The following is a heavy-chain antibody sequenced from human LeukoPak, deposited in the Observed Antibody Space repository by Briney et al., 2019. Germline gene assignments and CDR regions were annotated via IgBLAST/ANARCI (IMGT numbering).Heavy chain of an antibody. Sequence: ASVKVSCKASGYTFTSYAMNWVRQAPGQGLEWMGWMNTNTGNPTYAQGFTGRFVFSLDTSVSTAYLQISSLKAEDTAVYYCARVYTIVRGVTGWFDPWGQGTLVTVSS. D-gene: IGHD3-10*01. CDR3: ARVYTIVRGVTGWFDP. CDR2: MNTNTGNP. J-gene: IGHJ5*02. CDR1: GYTFTSYA. V-gene: IGHV7-4-1*02.